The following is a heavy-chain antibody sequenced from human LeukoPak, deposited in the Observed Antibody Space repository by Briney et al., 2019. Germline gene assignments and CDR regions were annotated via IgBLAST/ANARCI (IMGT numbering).Heavy chain of an antibody. Sequence: GESLKISCKGSGYTFSSYWIGWVRLMPGKGLEWMGIIYPGDSDTRYSPSLQGQVTISVDTSIGTASLQWSSLKASDTAIYYCARQNDFRLDYWGQGTLVTVSS. CDR3: ARQNDFRLDY. J-gene: IGHJ4*02. CDR2: IYPGDSDT. V-gene: IGHV5-51*01. CDR1: GYTFSSYW. D-gene: IGHD3-3*01.